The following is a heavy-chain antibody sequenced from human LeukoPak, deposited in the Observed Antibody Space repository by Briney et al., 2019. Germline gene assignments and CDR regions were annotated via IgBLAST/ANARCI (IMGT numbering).Heavy chain of an antibody. J-gene: IGHJ4*02. CDR1: GYTFTSYG. Sequence: EASVKVSCKASGYTFTSYGISWVRQAPGQGLEWMGWISAYNGNTNYAQKLQGRVTMTTDTSTSTAYMELRSLRSDDTAVYYCARGATHYYDFWSGYYSGFDYWGQGTLVTVSS. D-gene: IGHD3-3*01. CDR2: ISAYNGNT. V-gene: IGHV1-18*01. CDR3: ARGATHYYDFWSGYYSGFDY.